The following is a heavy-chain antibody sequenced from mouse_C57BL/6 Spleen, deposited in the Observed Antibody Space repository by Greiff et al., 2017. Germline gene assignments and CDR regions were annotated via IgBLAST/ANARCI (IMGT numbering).Heavy chain of an antibody. D-gene: IGHD2-3*01. CDR1: GFTFSSYA. J-gene: IGHJ2*01. CDR3: TRDSDGYYFPFDY. Sequence: EVKVVESGEGLVKPGGSLKLSCAASGFTFSSYAMSWVRQTPEKRLEWVAYISSGGDYIYYADTVKGRFTISRDNARNTLYLQMSSLKSEDTAMYYCTRDSDGYYFPFDYWGQGTTLTVSS. V-gene: IGHV5-9-1*02. CDR2: ISSGGDYI.